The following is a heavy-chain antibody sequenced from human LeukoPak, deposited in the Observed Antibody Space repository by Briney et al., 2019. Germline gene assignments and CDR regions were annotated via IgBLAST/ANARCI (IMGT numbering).Heavy chain of an antibody. J-gene: IGHJ3*02. Sequence: SETLSLTCTVSGGSISDYYWNWMRQPPGKGLEWIGYIYYSGRTNYNPSLKSRVSISVDTSKNQFSLKLSSVTAADTAVYYCARDFRGSVDAFDIWGQGTMVAVSS. CDR1: GGSISDYY. CDR3: ARDFRGSVDAFDI. V-gene: IGHV4-59*01. CDR2: IYYSGRT.